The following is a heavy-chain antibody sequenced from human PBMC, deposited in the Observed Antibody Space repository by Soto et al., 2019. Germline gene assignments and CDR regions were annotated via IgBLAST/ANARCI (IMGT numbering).Heavy chain of an antibody. CDR1: GFTFTSSA. Sequence: SVKVSCKASGFTFTSSAVQWVRQARGQRLEWIGWTVVGSGNTNYAQKFQERVTITRDMSTSTAYMELSSLRSEDTAVYYCAAEDIVVVPAAMSRGYYYYGMDVWGQGTTVTVSS. CDR3: AAEDIVVVPAAMSRGYYYYGMDV. D-gene: IGHD2-2*01. V-gene: IGHV1-58*01. CDR2: TVVGSGNT. J-gene: IGHJ6*02.